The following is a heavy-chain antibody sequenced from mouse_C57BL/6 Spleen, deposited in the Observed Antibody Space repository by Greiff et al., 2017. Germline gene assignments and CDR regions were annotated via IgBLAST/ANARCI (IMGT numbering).Heavy chain of an antibody. Sequence: EVHLVESGGGLVKPGGSLTLSCAASGFTFSDYGMHWVRQAPEKGLEWVAYISSGSSTIYYADTVKGRFTMSRDNAKNTLFLQMTSLRSEDTAMYYWARCYGSSPWYFDVWGTGTTVTVSS. CDR3: ARCYGSSPWYFDV. D-gene: IGHD1-1*01. J-gene: IGHJ1*03. CDR1: GFTFSDYG. CDR2: ISSGSSTI. V-gene: IGHV5-17*01.